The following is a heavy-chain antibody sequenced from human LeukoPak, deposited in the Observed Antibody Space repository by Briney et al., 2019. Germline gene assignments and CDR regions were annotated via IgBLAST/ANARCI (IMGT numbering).Heavy chain of an antibody. CDR3: ARGPFYDTSSYPLDY. Sequence: SETLSLTCTVSGGSISSSYWSWIRQPPGKGLEWIGSIYYSGSTNYNPSPKSRVTISVDTSKNQFSMKLSSVTAADTAVYYCARGPFYDTSSYPLDYWGQGTLVTVSS. V-gene: IGHV4-59*01. CDR1: GGSISSSY. CDR2: IYYSGST. J-gene: IGHJ4*02. D-gene: IGHD3-22*01.